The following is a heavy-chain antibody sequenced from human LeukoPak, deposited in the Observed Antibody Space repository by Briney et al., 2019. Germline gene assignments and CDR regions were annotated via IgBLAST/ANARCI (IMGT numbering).Heavy chain of an antibody. V-gene: IGHV4-59*08. Sequence: SETLSLTCTVSGGSISSYYWSWIRQPPGKGLEWIGYIYYSGSTNYNPSLKGRVTISVDTSKNQFSLKLSSVTAADTAVYYCARLIRRSYQLDYWGQGTLVTVSS. D-gene: IGHD2-2*01. CDR1: GGSISSYY. J-gene: IGHJ4*02. CDR2: IYYSGST. CDR3: ARLIRRSYQLDY.